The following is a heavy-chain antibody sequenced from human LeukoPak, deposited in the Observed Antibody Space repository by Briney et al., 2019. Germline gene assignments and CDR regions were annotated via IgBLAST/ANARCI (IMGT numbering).Heavy chain of an antibody. Sequence: KPSETLSLTCIVSGDSVSTYYWSWIRQSAGKGLEWIGHISASGSTTYNPSLKSRVSMSVDTSKNQFSLKLSSVTAADTAVYYCAREATVVGATIIWGQGALVTVSS. CDR1: GDSVSTYY. J-gene: IGHJ4*02. CDR2: ISASGST. D-gene: IGHD1-26*01. CDR3: AREATVVGATII. V-gene: IGHV4-4*07.